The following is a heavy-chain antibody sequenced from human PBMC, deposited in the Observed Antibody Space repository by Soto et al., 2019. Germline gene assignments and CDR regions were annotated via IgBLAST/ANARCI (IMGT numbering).Heavy chain of an antibody. J-gene: IGHJ4*02. CDR3: AIASIAAAGPYYFDY. CDR1: GFTFSSYA. V-gene: IGHV3-30-3*01. Sequence: PGGSLRLSCAASGFTFSSYAMHWVRQAPGKGLEWVAVISYDGSNKYYADSVKGRFTISRDNSKNTLYLQMNSLRAEDTAVYYCAIASIAAAGPYYFDYWGQGSLVPVSS. D-gene: IGHD6-13*01. CDR2: ISYDGSNK.